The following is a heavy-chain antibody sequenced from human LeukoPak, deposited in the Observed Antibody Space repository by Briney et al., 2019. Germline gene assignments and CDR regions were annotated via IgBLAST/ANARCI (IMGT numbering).Heavy chain of an antibody. V-gene: IGHV1-2*02. CDR2: IDPSSGDT. J-gene: IGHJ5*02. D-gene: IGHD3-10*01. Sequence: ASVKASCKAFRYSFTGHYIHWLRQAPGQGLEWMGYIDPSSGDTNCAQKFQARVTMTRDTSVSTAYMELSRLTSDDTAIYFCTRSQFYYGAGSLGFDPWGQGTLVTVSS. CDR1: RYSFTGHY. CDR3: TRSQFYYGAGSLGFDP.